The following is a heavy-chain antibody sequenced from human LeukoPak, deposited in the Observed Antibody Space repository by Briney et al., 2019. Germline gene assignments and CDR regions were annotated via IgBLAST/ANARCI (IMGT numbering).Heavy chain of an antibody. CDR2: IRYDGSNK. V-gene: IGHV3-30*02. Sequence: GGSLRLSCAASGFTFSSYGMHWVRQAPGKGLEWVAFIRYDGSNKYYADSVKGRFTISRDNAKNSLYLQMNSLRAEDTAVYYCASGRRALNYYGSGSYVWGQGTLVTVSS. D-gene: IGHD3-10*01. CDR1: GFTFSSYG. J-gene: IGHJ4*02. CDR3: ASGRRALNYYGSGSYV.